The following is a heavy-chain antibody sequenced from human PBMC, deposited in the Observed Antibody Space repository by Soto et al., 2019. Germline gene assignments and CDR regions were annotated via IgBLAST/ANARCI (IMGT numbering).Heavy chain of an antibody. CDR2: FDPEDGET. CDR1: GYTLTELS. CDR3: ATAYYDSSGPPLYYYYGMDV. J-gene: IGHJ6*02. V-gene: IGHV1-24*01. D-gene: IGHD3-22*01. Sequence: ASVKVSCKVSGYTLTELSMHWVRQAPGKGLEWMGGFDPEDGETIYAQKFQGRVTMTEDTSTDTAYMELSSLRSEDTAVYYCATAYYDSSGPPLYYYYGMDVWGQGTTVTVSS.